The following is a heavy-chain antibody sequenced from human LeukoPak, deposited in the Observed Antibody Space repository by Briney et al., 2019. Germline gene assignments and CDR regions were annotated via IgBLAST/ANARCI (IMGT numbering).Heavy chain of an antibody. CDR3: AKADGWNNYDTRVFDF. J-gene: IGHJ4*02. D-gene: IGHD1/OR15-1a*01. CDR1: GFTFSTYA. V-gene: IGHV3-23*01. Sequence: GGSLRLSCAASGFTFSTYAMSWVRQAPGKGLDWVSTIVASGGSTYYADSVKGRFTISRDNSKNTFYLQMNSLRAEDTAVFYCAKADGWNNYDTRVFDFWGQGTLVTVSS. CDR2: IVASGGST.